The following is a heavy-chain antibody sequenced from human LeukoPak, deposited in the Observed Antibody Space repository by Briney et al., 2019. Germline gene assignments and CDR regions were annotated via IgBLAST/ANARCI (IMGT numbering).Heavy chain of an antibody. CDR3: ARDGAERGVASRAFDY. CDR1: GGSISSYY. J-gene: IGHJ4*02. Sequence: WEPLSLTCTVSGGSISSYYWSWIRPPAGKGLEWIGRIYTSGSTNYNPSLKSRVTMSVDTSKNQLSLNLSSVTAADTAVYYCARDGAERGVASRAFDYWGQGTLVTVSS. CDR2: IYTSGST. V-gene: IGHV4-4*07. D-gene: IGHD3-10*01.